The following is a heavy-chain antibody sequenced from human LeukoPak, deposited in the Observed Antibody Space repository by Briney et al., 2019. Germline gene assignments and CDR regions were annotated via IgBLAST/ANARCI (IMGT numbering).Heavy chain of an antibody. V-gene: IGHV1-2*02. CDR1: GYTFTDYY. CDR3: ARERNYGDYGNAFDV. J-gene: IGHJ3*01. D-gene: IGHD4-17*01. Sequence: ASLQISCKASGYTFTDYYIHWMRQAPGQGLEWMGWINPKRGVTTYAQKFQGRVTMTRDTSITTAYMELTRLRSDDTTIYYCARERNYGDYGNAFDVWGQGTKVTVSS. CDR2: INPKRGVT.